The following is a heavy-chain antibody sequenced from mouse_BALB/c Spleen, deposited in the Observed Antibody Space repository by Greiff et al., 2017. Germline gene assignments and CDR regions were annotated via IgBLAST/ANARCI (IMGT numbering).Heavy chain of an antibody. V-gene: IGHV1-62-2*01. CDR2: FYPGSGSI. CDR1: GYTFTEYI. CDR3: ARHEGYRYDDGSWFAY. J-gene: IGHJ3*01. Sequence: QVQLQQSGAELVKPGASVKLSCKASGYTFTEYIIHWVKQRSGQGLEWIGWFYPGSGSINYNEKFKDKATLTADKSSSTVYMELSRLTSEDSAVYFCARHEGYRYDDGSWFAYWGQGTLVTVSA. D-gene: IGHD2-14*01.